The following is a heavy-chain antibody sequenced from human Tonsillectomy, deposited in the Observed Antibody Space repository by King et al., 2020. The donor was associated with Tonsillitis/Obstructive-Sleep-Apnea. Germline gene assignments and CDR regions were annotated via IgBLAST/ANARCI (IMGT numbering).Heavy chain of an antibody. CDR2: IYYSGSA. CDR3: ASSEGYCSSTSCPFDY. V-gene: IGHV4-59*01. CDR1: GGSISSYY. J-gene: IGHJ4*02. Sequence: VQLQESGPGLVKPSETLSLTCTVSGGSISSYYWSWIRQPPGKGLDWIWYIYYSGSANYNPSLKSRVTISLYTSKNQFSLKLSSVTAADTAVYYCASSEGYCSSTSCPFDYWGQGTLVTVSS. D-gene: IGHD2-2*01.